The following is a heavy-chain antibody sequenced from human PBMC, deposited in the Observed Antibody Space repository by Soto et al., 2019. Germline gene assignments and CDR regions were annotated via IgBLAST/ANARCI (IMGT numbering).Heavy chain of an antibody. D-gene: IGHD4-4*01. CDR2: IYYSGST. Sequence: PSETLSLTCTVSGGSISSGGYYWSWIRQHPGKGLEWIGYIYYSGSTYYNPSLKSRVTISVDTSKNQFSLKLSSVTAADTAVYYCARVIVTPYYYYYYYMDVWGKGTTVTVSS. CDR1: GGSISSGGYY. V-gene: IGHV4-31*03. J-gene: IGHJ6*03. CDR3: ARVIVTPYYYYYYYMDV.